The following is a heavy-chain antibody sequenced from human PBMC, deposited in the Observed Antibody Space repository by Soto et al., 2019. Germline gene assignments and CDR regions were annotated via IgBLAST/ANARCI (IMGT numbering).Heavy chain of an antibody. V-gene: IGHV5-51*01. CDR3: ARHLEGYGMDV. J-gene: IGHJ6*02. CDR1: GYSFSSYW. CDR2: VHPGDSDT. Sequence: PGESLKISCKVSGYSFSSYWIGWVRQMPGKGLEWMGIVHPGDSDTRYSPSFQGQVTISADTPITTAYLQWSSLKASDSAMYFCARHLEGYGMDVWGQGNTVTV.